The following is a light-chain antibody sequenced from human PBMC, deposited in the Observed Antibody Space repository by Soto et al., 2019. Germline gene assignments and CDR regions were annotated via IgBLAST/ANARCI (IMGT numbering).Light chain of an antibody. CDR1: QSVLYSSNNKNY. CDR2: WAS. J-gene: IGKJ2*01. V-gene: IGKV4-1*01. Sequence: DIVMTQSPDSLAVSLGERATINCESSQSVLYSSNNKNYLAWYQQRPGQPPKLLIYWASTRESGVPDRFSGSGSGTDFTFTITSLQAEDVAVYYCQQYESTPPTFGQGTKLEIK. CDR3: QQYESTPPT.